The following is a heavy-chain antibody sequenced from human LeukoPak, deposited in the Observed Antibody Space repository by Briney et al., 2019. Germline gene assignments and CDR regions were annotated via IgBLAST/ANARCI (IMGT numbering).Heavy chain of an antibody. CDR1: GFTFSNFG. Sequence: GESLRLSCAASGFTFSNFGMNWVRQARGKGLEWLLYISSTSGTIYDADSVKGRFTISRDNAKNSLYLQMDTLRAEDTAVYYCARDRTGTYFDYWGQGTLVTVSS. V-gene: IGHV3-48*01. CDR3: ARDRTGTYFDY. D-gene: IGHD3/OR15-3a*01. CDR2: ISSTSGTI. J-gene: IGHJ4*02.